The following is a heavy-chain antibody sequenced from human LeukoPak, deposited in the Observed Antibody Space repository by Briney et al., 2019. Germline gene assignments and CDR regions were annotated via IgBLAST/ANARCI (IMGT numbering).Heavy chain of an antibody. J-gene: IGHJ4*02. V-gene: IGHV3-9*03. D-gene: IGHD3-16*02. CDR1: GFTFDDYA. Sequence: PGGSLRLSCAASGFTFDDYAMHWVRQAPGKGLEWVSGISWNSGSIGYADSVKGRFTISRDNAKNSLYLQMNSLRAEDMALYYCARGNNKYDYVWGSYRLFDYWGQGTLVTVSS. CDR3: ARGNNKYDYVWGSYRLFDY. CDR2: ISWNSGSI.